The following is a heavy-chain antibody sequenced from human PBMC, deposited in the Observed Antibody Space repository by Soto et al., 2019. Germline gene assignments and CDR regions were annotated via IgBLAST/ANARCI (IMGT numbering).Heavy chain of an antibody. CDR3: AKDRRGITGTSD. V-gene: IGHV3-23*01. CDR2: ISGSGGGT. D-gene: IGHD1-7*01. Sequence: EVQLLESGGGLVQPGGSLRLSCAASGFTFSSYAMSWVRQAPGKGLEWVSAISGSGGGTYYADSVKGRFTISRDNSKNTLYMQMNSLRAEDTAVYYCAKDRRGITGTSDWGQGTLVTVSS. J-gene: IGHJ4*02. CDR1: GFTFSSYA.